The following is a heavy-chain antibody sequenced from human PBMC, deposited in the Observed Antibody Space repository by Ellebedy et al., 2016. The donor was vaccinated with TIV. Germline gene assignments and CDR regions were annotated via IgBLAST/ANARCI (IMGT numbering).Heavy chain of an antibody. CDR1: GYSFTSYW. CDR3: GRERWGLGDY. D-gene: IGHD7-27*01. V-gene: IGHV3-74*03. CDR2: IKADGSGI. J-gene: IGHJ4*02. Sequence: GESLKISCKGSGYSFTSYWMLWVRQPPGKGLEWVSRIKADGSGITYADSVRGRFTISRDNAENTLYLQMDSLRVEDTAVYYCGRERWGLGDYWGQGTLVTVSS.